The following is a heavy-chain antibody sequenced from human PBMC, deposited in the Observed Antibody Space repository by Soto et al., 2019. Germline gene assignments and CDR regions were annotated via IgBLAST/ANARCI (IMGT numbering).Heavy chain of an antibody. CDR1: GYSFTSYW. J-gene: IGHJ5*02. CDR2: IYPGDSDT. Sequence: PGESLKISCKGSGYSFTSYWIGWVRQMPGKGLEWMGIIYPGDSDTRYSPSFQGQVTISADKSISTAYLQWSSLKASDTAMYYCARIYYDILTGYHSHWFDPWGQGTLVTVS. CDR3: ARIYYDILTGYHSHWFDP. V-gene: IGHV5-51*01. D-gene: IGHD3-9*01.